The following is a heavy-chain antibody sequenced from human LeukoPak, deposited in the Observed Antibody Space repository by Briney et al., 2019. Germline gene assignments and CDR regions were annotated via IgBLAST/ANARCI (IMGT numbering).Heavy chain of an antibody. Sequence: SETLPLTCTVSNGSINNYYWSWIRQPPGKGLEWIGYISYSGSTNYSPSLKSRVTISVDSSKHQFSLKLNSVTAADTAVYYCARGGYTGTSFNYWGQGTLVTVSS. CDR3: ARGGYTGTSFNY. D-gene: IGHD5-12*01. V-gene: IGHV4-59*08. CDR2: ISYSGST. CDR1: NGSINNYY. J-gene: IGHJ4*02.